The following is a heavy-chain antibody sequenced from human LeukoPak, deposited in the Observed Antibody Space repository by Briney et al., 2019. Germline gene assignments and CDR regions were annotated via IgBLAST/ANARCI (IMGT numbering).Heavy chain of an antibody. J-gene: IGHJ4*02. CDR3: ARSPPFYSDSSGYFDY. CDR2: IYYSGST. D-gene: IGHD3-22*01. V-gene: IGHV4-39*01. Sequence: SETLSLTCTVSGGSISSSSYYWGWIRQPPGKGLEWIGSIYYSGSTYYNPSLKSRITISVDTSKNQFSLKMRSVTAADTALYFCARSPPFYSDSSGYFDYWGQGTLVTVSS. CDR1: GGSISSSSYY.